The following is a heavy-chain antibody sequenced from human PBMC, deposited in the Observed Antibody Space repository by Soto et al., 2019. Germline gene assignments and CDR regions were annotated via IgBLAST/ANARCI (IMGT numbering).Heavy chain of an antibody. CDR1: GGTFSSYA. CDR3: ARDHPVGATDYFDY. D-gene: IGHD1-26*01. J-gene: IGHJ4*02. V-gene: IGHV1-69*13. CDR2: IIPIFGTA. Sequence: ASVKVSCKASGGTFSSYAISWVRQAPGQGLEWMGGIIPIFGTANYAQKFQGRVTITADESTSTAYMELSSLRSEDTAVYYCARDHPVGATDYFDYWGQGTLVTVSS.